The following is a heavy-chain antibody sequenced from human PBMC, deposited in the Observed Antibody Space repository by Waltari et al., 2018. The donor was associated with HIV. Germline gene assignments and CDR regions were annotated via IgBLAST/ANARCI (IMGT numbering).Heavy chain of an antibody. D-gene: IGHD3-10*01. Sequence: EVLLAQSGREVVKPGASVEISCEVSGYTLTAYYMHWIKQSPGKRLEWVGLIDPQNGERRYGEKFQHGVVITADPSKNTISLRLTRVTSDDTAIYYCSSDIGTWGQGTQVSVSS. J-gene: IGHJ4*02. CDR3: SSDIGT. CDR2: IDPQNGER. V-gene: IGHV1-69-2*01. CDR1: GYTLTAYY.